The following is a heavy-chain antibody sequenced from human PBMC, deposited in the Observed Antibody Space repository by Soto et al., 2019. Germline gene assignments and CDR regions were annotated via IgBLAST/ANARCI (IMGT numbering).Heavy chain of an antibody. J-gene: IGHJ6*02. CDR1: GGSISSYY. V-gene: IGHV4-59*01. CDR3: ARGDYDFWSGYYSS. CDR2: IYYSGST. Sequence: PSETLSLTCTVSGGSISSYYWSWIRQPPGKGLEWIGYIYYSGSTNYNPSLKSRVTISVGTSKNQFSLKLSSVTAADTAVYYCARGDYDFWSGYYSSWGQGTTVTVSS. D-gene: IGHD3-3*01.